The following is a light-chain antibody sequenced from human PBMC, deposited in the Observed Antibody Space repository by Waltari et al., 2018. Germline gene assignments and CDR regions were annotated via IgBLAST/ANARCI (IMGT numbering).Light chain of an antibody. CDR2: WAS. Sequence: DIVMTQSPDSLAVSLGERATIDCKSSQSVLSSSNNKNYLAWYQQKPRQPPKLLISWASTRESGVPDRFSGSGSGTDITLTISGLQAEDVAVYYCQQYDSTPLTFGGGTKVEIK. CDR3: QQYDSTPLT. CDR1: QSVLSSSNNKNY. J-gene: IGKJ4*01. V-gene: IGKV4-1*01.